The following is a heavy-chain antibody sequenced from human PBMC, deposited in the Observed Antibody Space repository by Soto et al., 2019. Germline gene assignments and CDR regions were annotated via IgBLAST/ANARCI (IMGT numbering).Heavy chain of an antibody. Sequence: EVQLVQSGAEVKKPGDSLKISCEASGYNFTNYWIAWVRQMPGKGLEWMGIIYPGDSDTRYSPAFQGQVTISADKSINHPFLEWSRLEASDNGLYFCGRLDSANLMVWGVHPFGYWGPGNLVTVSS. CDR3: GRLDSANLMVWGVHPFGY. D-gene: IGHD3-10*01. CDR1: GYNFTNYW. V-gene: IGHV5-51*03. J-gene: IGHJ4*02. CDR2: IYPGDSDT.